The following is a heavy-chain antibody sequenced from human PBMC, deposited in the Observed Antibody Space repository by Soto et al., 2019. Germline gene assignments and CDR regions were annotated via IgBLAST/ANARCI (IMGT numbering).Heavy chain of an antibody. CDR1: GYTFTSNA. CDR3: ARVWGSYRAPSGGAGLDP. Sequence: QVQLVQSGAEVKKPGASVKVSCKASGYTFTSNAITWVRQAPGQGLEWMGRISAYDGNTKYAQKCPGRVTMTTNASTNTAYLELGSLKSDDTAVYYCARVWGSYRAPSGGAGLDPWGQGTLVTVSS. D-gene: IGHD3-16*02. J-gene: IGHJ5*02. CDR2: ISAYDGNT. V-gene: IGHV1-18*04.